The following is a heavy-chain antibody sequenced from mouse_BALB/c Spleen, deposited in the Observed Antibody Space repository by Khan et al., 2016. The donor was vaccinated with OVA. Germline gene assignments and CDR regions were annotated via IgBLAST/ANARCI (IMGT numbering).Heavy chain of an antibody. CDR1: GYSFTDYT. CDR2: INPYNGAS. Sequence: FQLQHSGPELVKPGDSMKISCKASGYSFTDYTMNWVKQSHGKNLEWIGLINPYNGASNYKQKFKGKATLTVDKSSSTAYMALLSLTSEDSAVYYCARSGYGGFAFWGQGTLVTVSA. J-gene: IGHJ3*01. CDR3: ARSGYGGFAF. V-gene: IGHV1-39*01. D-gene: IGHD1-2*01.